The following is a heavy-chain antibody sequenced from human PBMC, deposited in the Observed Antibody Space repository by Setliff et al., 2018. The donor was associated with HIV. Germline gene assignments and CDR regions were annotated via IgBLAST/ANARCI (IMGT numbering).Heavy chain of an antibody. CDR2: INPAGNTT. CDR1: GYTFTSDY. J-gene: IGHJ5*02. Sequence: ASVKVSCKASGYTFTSDYIHWVRQAPGQGLEWMGIINPAGNTTSYAQKFQGRLTMTRDTSTNTVYMELSSLRSEDTAVYYCAKDIPGSAINSGRIKNWFDPWGEGTLVTVYS. V-gene: IGHV1-46*01. D-gene: IGHD6-19*01. CDR3: AKDIPGSAINSGRIKNWFDP.